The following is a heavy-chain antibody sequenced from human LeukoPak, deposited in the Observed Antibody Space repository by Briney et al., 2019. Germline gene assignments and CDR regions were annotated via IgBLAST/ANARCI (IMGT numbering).Heavy chain of an antibody. V-gene: IGHV3-21*01. J-gene: IGHJ1*01. CDR1: GFTFSSYS. Sequence: GSLRLSCAASGFTFSSYSMNWVRQAPGKGLEWVSSISDNSVYIYSADSVKGRFATSRDNAKNSLYLQMNSLRAEDTAVYYCTTPAAGPRAEYSQHWGQGTLVTVSS. CDR3: TTPAAGPRAEYSQH. D-gene: IGHD6-13*01. CDR2: ISDNSVYI.